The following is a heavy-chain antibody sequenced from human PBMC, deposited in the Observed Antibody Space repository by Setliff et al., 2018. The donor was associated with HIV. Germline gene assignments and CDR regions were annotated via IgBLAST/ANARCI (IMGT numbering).Heavy chain of an antibody. CDR3: ARDQGYMDV. CDR2: ISYDRSNK. J-gene: IGHJ6*03. V-gene: IGHV3-30*04. Sequence: SLKISCAASGFTFSSYAMHWVRQAPGKGLEWLAVISYDRSNKYYADSVRGRFIISRDNSKNTLYLQMNSLRPEDTAVYYCARDQGYMDVWGKGTTVTVSS. CDR1: GFTFSSYA.